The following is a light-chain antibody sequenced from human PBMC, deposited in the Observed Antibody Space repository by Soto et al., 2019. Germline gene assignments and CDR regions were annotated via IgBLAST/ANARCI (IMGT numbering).Light chain of an antibody. V-gene: IGKV1-39*01. CDR1: QTISSY. CDR3: QQRFSTSIT. CDR2: GVS. J-gene: IGKJ5*01. Sequence: DIPMTQSPSSLSASVGDRVTITCRASQTISSYLNWYQQKPGKAPKLLIYGVSSLQSGVSSRFCGSGAGTDFTLNIRSMQPEELATYYCQQRFSTSITFGQGPRL.